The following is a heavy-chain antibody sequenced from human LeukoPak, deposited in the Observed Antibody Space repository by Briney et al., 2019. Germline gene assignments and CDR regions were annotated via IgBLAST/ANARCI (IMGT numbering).Heavy chain of an antibody. D-gene: IGHD2-2*01. CDR3: ARVPIVVVPAAFYYYMDV. V-gene: IGHV1-18*01. CDR2: ISAYNGNT. CDR1: GYTFTSYG. J-gene: IGHJ6*03. Sequence: AAVKVSCKASGYTFTSYGISWVRQAPGQGREWMGWISAYNGNTNYAQKLQGRVTMTTDTSTSTAYMELRSLRSDDTAVYYCARVPIVVVPAAFYYYMDVWGKGTTVTVSS.